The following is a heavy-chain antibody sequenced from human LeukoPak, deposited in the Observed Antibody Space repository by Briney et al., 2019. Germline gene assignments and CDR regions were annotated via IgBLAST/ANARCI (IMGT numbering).Heavy chain of an antibody. J-gene: IGHJ4*02. D-gene: IGHD6-13*01. CDR3: ARGSLGSSWYILDY. CDR1: GYTFTSYD. CDR2: MNPNSGNT. Sequence: GASVKVSCKASGYTFTSYDINWVRQATGQGLEWIGWMNPNSGNTGYAQKFQGRVTMTSNTSISTAYMELSSLRSEDTAVYYCARGSLGSSWYILDYWGQGTLVTVSS. V-gene: IGHV1-8*01.